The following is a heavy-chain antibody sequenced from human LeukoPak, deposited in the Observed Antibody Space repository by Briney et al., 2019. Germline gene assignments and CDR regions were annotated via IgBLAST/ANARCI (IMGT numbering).Heavy chain of an antibody. D-gene: IGHD3-22*01. J-gene: IGHJ5*02. Sequence: PSETLSLTCGVSGGSITTTNSWSWVRQPPGGGLEWIGYIYYSGSTNYNPSLKSRVTISVDTSKNQFSLKLSSVTAADTAVYYCARSPPDSSGIGWFDPWGQGTLVTVSS. CDR1: GGSITTTNS. V-gene: IGHV4-4*02. CDR3: ARSPPDSSGIGWFDP. CDR2: IYYSGST.